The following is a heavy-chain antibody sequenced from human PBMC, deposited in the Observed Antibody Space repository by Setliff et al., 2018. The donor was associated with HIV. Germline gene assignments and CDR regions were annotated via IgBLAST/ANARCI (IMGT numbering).Heavy chain of an antibody. V-gene: IGHV4-34*01. Sequence: PSETLSLTCAVYGGSFSDNYWNWLRQPPGKGPEWIGYIHNSGTTHYNPAFESRLIISLDMSNNRFSLNLASVTAADTAVYYCAKDIPGPAINSGRIKNWFDPWGEGTLVTVSS. CDR1: GGSFSDNY. CDR2: IHNSGTT. D-gene: IGHD6-19*01. CDR3: AKDIPGPAINSGRIKNWFDP. J-gene: IGHJ5*02.